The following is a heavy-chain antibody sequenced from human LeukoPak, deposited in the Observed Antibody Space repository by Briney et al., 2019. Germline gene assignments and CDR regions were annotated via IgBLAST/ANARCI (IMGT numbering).Heavy chain of an antibody. CDR2: ISSISGSTK. CDR1: GFVFTSYD. D-gene: IGHD3-10*01. CDR3: ARDPRRGFSPDAFDI. Sequence: QPGGPLRLSCAASGFVFTSYDMNWVRQAPGKGLEWVSYISSISGSTKHYADSVKGRFTISRDNAKNSLFLQMNNLRAEDTAVYYCARDPRRGFSPDAFDIWGQGTMVTVSS. V-gene: IGHV3-48*03. J-gene: IGHJ3*02.